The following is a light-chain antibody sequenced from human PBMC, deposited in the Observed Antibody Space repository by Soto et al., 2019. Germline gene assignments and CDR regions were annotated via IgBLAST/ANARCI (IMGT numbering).Light chain of an antibody. CDR1: TGPVTSGHY. CDR3: LLSYPGTRV. V-gene: IGLV7-46*01. J-gene: IGLJ3*02. CDR2: XXX. Sequence: QAVVTQEPSLTVSPGGTVTLTCGSSTGPVTSGHYPWWFQQKPGQAPRTLIXXXXXXXXXXXXXXXGSLLGGKSALTLSGXXXXXXXXYYCLLSYPGTRVFGGGTKLTVL.